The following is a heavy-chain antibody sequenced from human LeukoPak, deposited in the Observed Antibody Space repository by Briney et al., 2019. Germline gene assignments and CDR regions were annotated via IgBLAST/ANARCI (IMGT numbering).Heavy chain of an antibody. D-gene: IGHD5-18*01. CDR1: GFTFSSYA. CDR3: TKEGARIQLWPRFDP. V-gene: IGHV3-23*01. Sequence: PGGSLRLSCAASGFTFSSYAMSWVRQAPGKGLEWASAISGSGGSTYYADSVKGRFTISRDNSKNTLYLQMNSLRAEDTAVYYCTKEGARIQLWPRFDPWGQGTLVTVSS. CDR2: ISGSGGST. J-gene: IGHJ5*02.